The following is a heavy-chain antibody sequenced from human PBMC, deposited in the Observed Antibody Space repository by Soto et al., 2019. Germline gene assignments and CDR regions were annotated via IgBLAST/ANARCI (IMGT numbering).Heavy chain of an antibody. V-gene: IGHV4-31*03. CDR3: ARDYYDSSGYYYFDY. CDR1: GGAISSGGYY. D-gene: IGHD3-22*01. J-gene: IGHJ4*02. Sequence: QVQLQESVPGLVKPSQTLSLTCTVSGGAISSGGYYWSWIRQHPGKGLEWIGYIYYSGSTYYNPSLKSRVTISVDTSKNQFSLKLSSVTAADTAVYYCARDYYDSSGYYYFDYWGQGTLVTVSS. CDR2: IYYSGST.